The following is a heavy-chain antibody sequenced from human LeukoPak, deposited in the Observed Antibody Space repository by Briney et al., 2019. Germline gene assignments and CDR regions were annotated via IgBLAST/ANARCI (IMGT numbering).Heavy chain of an antibody. J-gene: IGHJ4*02. CDR1: GYTFTGYY. CDR2: INPNSGGT. CDR3: ARSHPIAAQIGYFDY. D-gene: IGHD6-6*01. Sequence: ASVKVSCKASGYTFTGYYMHWVRQAPGQGLEWMGWINPNSGGTNYAQKFQGRVTITTDESTSTAYMELSSLRSEDTAVYYCARSHPIAAQIGYFDYWGQGTLVTVSS. V-gene: IGHV1-2*02.